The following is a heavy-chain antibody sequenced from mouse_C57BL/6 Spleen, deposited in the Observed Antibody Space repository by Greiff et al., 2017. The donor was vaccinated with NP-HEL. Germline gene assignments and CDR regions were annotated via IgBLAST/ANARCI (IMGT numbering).Heavy chain of an antibody. CDR3: ARSEYYGTSAWFAY. V-gene: IGHV1-80*01. D-gene: IGHD1-1*01. CDR1: GYAFSSYW. CDR2: IYPGDGDT. J-gene: IGHJ3*01. Sequence: QVQLKQSGAELVKPGASVKISCKASGYAFSSYWMNWVKQRPGKGLEWIGQIYPGDGDTNYNGKFKGKATLTADKSSSTAYMQLSSLTSEDSAVYFCARSEYYGTSAWFAYWGQGTLVTVSA.